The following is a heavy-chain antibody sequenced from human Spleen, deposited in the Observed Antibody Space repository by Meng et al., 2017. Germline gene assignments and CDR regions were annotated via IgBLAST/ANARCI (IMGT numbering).Heavy chain of an antibody. Sequence: GGSLRLSCAASGFTFNNYVMSWVRQAPGKGLECVSGISGSASSTYYADSVKGRFTISRDNSKNTVYLQINSLRFEDTAQYYCARGDYDSSGYYPFDIWGQGTMVTVSS. CDR3: ARGDYDSSGYYPFDI. CDR2: ISGSASST. V-gene: IGHV3-23*01. CDR1: GFTFNNYV. D-gene: IGHD3-22*01. J-gene: IGHJ3*02.